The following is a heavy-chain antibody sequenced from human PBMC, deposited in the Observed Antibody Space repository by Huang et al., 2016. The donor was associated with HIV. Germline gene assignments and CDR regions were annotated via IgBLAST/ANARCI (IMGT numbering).Heavy chain of an antibody. Sequence: QVQLVQSGNEVKKPGASVKVSCKASDYSFNSYGINWVRQAPGQGLEWMGWINTYNGKTNYAQKVQGRGTLTTDTSTSTAYMELKTLLSDDTAVYYCARQGFGRTDAFDIWGQGTMVTVSS. D-gene: IGHD3-10*01. V-gene: IGHV1-18*01. CDR2: INTYNGKT. CDR1: DYSFNSYG. J-gene: IGHJ3*02. CDR3: ARQGFGRTDAFDI.